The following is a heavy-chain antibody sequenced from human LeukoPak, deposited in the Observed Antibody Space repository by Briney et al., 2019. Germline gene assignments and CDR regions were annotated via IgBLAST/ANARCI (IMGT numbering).Heavy chain of an antibody. V-gene: IGHV4-39*01. CDR1: GDSVSRSGYY. CDR3: ARQGGYCSGGSCYFPGFDS. Sequence: SETLSLTCIVSGDSVSRSGYYWAWIRPSSGKGLEWIGSIYYSGSTYYNPSLKSRVTISVDTSKNQFSLKLSSVTAADTAVYYCARQGGYCSGGSCYFPGFDSWGQGTLVTVSS. D-gene: IGHD2-15*01. J-gene: IGHJ4*02. CDR2: IYYSGST.